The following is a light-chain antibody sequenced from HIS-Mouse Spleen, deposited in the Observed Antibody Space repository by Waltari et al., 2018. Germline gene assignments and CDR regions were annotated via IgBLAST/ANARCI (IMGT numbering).Light chain of an antibody. V-gene: IGLV2-14*03. J-gene: IGLJ2*01. CDR3: SSYTSSSTEV. CDR1: SSDVGGYNS. CDR2: DVS. Sequence: QSALTQPASVSGSPGQSITISCTGTSSDVGGYNSVSWYQQHPGKAPKLMFYDVSNRPSGVSNRFSGSKSGNTASLTISGLQAEDEADYYCSSYTSSSTEVFGGGTKLTVL.